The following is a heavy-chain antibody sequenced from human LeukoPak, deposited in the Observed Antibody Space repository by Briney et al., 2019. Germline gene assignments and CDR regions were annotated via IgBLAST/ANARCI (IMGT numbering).Heavy chain of an antibody. CDR1: GFTFSSYW. CDR2: INSDGNST. CDR3: AKDHAHYYDSSGFVDY. D-gene: IGHD3-22*01. Sequence: GGSLRLSCAASGFTFSSYWIHWVRQVPGKGLLWVSRINSDGNSTNYADSVKGRFTISRDNAKNTLYLQMNSLRAEDTAVYYCAKDHAHYYDSSGFVDYWGQGTLVTVSS. V-gene: IGHV3-74*01. J-gene: IGHJ4*02.